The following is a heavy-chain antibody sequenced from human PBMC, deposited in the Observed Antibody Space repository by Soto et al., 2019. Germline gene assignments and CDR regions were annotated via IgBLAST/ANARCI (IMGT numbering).Heavy chain of an antibody. Sequence: SETLSLTCTISGGSISSYYWSWIRQTPGKGLEWIGYVYFSGSTNYNPSLKSRVLISIDTSRNQFSLKLNSVTASDPALYYCTRDLDLGHRGYGQSNVWGQGKPVTVSS. V-gene: IGHV4-59*01. CDR3: TRDLDLGHRGYGQSNV. CDR2: VYFSGST. D-gene: IGHD5-12*01. CDR1: GGSISSYY. J-gene: IGHJ6*02.